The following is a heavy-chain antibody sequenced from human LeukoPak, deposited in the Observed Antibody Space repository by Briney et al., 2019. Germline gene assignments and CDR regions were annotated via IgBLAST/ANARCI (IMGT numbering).Heavy chain of an antibody. CDR2: ISGSDGNT. CDR3: ARGLWLSLNYFDY. Sequence: GGSLRLSCAASGFTFDSYAMSWVRQARGKAVEWVSSISGSDGNTYYADSVKGRFTISRDNSRNLLFLQMNSLRAGDTAVYYCARGLWLSLNYFDYWGQGTLVTVSS. D-gene: IGHD3-16*01. CDR1: GFTFDSYA. V-gene: IGHV3-23*01. J-gene: IGHJ4*02.